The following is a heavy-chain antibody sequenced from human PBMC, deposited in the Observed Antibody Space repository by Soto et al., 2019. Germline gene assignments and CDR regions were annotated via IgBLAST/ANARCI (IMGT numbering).Heavy chain of an antibody. CDR2: IFPRDFDT. CDR1: GYTFSSYW. CDR3: PRGYKSGWPIHQYYIDY. J-gene: IGHJ4*02. D-gene: IGHD6-19*01. V-gene: IGHV5-51*01. Sequence: GESLKISCQGSGYTFSSYWIAWVRQMPGKGLEWMGIIFPRDFDTRYSPSFQGHVTISVDKSIKTAYLQWSSLRASDTAMYYCPRGYKSGWPIHQYYIDYWVQGTLVTVS.